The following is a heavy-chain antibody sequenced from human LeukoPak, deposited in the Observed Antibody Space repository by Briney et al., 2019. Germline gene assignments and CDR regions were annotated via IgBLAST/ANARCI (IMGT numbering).Heavy chain of an antibody. CDR2: ISYSGST. V-gene: IGHV4-59*01. CDR3: ARQHRGYSGYDYFYY. J-gene: IGHJ4*02. CDR1: GGSISSYY. Sequence: PSETLSLTCTVSGGSISSYYWSWIRQPPGKGLEWIGYISYSGSTNYNPPLKSRVTISVDTSKNQFSLKLSSVTAADTAVFYCARQHRGYSGYDYFYYWGQGTLVTVSS. D-gene: IGHD5-12*01.